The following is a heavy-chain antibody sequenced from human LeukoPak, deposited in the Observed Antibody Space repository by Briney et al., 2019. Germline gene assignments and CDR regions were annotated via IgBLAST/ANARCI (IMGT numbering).Heavy chain of an antibody. J-gene: IGHJ4*02. Sequence: PGGSLRLSCAASGFTFSSYAMSWVRQAPGKGLEWVSAISGSGGSTYYADSVKGRFTISRDNSKNTLYLQMNSLRSEDTAVYYCARKSLGLPHFDYWGQGTLVTVSS. CDR3: ARKSLGLPHFDY. CDR2: ISGSGGST. CDR1: GFTFSSYA. D-gene: IGHD3-16*01. V-gene: IGHV3-23*01.